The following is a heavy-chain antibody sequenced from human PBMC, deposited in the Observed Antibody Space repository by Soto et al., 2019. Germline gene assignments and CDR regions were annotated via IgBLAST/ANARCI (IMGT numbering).Heavy chain of an antibody. V-gene: IGHV1-69*01. J-gene: IGHJ6*02. Sequence: QVQLVQSGAEVKKPGSSVKVSCKASGGTFSNYAISWVRQAPGQGLEWMGGIIPIFGTANYEQKFQGRVTITADESTSTAYMELSSLRSEDTAVYYCARSSGGAYYYYYGMDVWGQGTTVTVSS. D-gene: IGHD6-6*01. CDR3: ARSSGGAYYYYYGMDV. CDR1: GGTFSNYA. CDR2: IIPIFGTA.